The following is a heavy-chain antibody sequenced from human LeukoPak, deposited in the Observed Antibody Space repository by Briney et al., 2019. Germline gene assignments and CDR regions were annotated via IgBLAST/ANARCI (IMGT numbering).Heavy chain of an antibody. CDR2: INPNSGGT. CDR3: ARDPRYYYDSSGPYYFDY. V-gene: IGHV1-2*02. J-gene: IGHJ4*02. D-gene: IGHD3-22*01. Sequence: ASVKVSCKASGYTFTGYYMHWVRQAPGQGLEWMGWINPNSGGTNYAQKLQGRVTMTTDTSTSTAYMELRSLRSDDTAVYYCARDPRYYYDSSGPYYFDYWGQGTLVTVSS. CDR1: GYTFTGYY.